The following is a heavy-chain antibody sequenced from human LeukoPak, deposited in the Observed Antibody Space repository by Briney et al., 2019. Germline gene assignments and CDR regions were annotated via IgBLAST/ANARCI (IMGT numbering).Heavy chain of an antibody. V-gene: IGHV3-53*05. J-gene: IGHJ3*02. Sequence: GGSLRLSCAASGFTVSSNYMSWVRQAPGKGLEWVSVIFNDGSTHYADSVKGRFTISRDNSKNTLYLQMGSLRAEDMAVYYCASSVRSSWDVPNDAFDIWGQGTMVTVSS. D-gene: IGHD6-13*01. CDR1: GFTVSSNY. CDR3: ASSVRSSWDVPNDAFDI. CDR2: IFNDGST.